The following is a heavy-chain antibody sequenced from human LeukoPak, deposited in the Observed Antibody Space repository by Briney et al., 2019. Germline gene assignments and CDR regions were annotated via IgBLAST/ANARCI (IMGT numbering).Heavy chain of an antibody. J-gene: IGHJ4*02. V-gene: IGHV4-38-2*02. D-gene: IGHD6-19*01. Sequence: SETLSLTCTVSDYSISSDYYWGWIRQPPGKGLEWIGSIDHSGSTYYNPSLKSRVTISVDTSNNQFSLKLNSVTAADTAVYYCARDPGWLDFDYWGQGTLVTVSS. CDR2: IDHSGST. CDR3: ARDPGWLDFDY. CDR1: DYSISSDYY.